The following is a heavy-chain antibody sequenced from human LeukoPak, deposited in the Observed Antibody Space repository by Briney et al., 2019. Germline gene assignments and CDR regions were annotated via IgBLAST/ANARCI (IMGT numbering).Heavy chain of an antibody. J-gene: IGHJ4*02. CDR1: GGSISSGGYY. D-gene: IGHD3-22*01. Sequence: SETLSLTCTVSGGSISSGGYYWSWIRQPPGKGLERIGEINQSGSTNYNPSLKSRVITSVDTSKNQFSLKVNSVTAADTAVYYCATGPDNYNSSSYYFHYWGQGTLVAVSS. V-gene: IGHV4-39*07. CDR2: INQSGST. CDR3: ATGPDNYNSSSYYFHY.